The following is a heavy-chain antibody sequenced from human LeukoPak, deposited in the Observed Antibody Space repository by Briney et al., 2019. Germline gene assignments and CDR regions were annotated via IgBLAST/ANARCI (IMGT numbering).Heavy chain of an antibody. D-gene: IGHD3-9*01. J-gene: IGHJ3*02. Sequence: PGGSLRLSCAASGFTFSSYGMSWVRQAPGKGLEWVSAISGSGDNTYYADSVKGRFTSSRDNSENTLYLQMNSLRAEDTAVYYCAKDQTGFPNAFDIWGQGTMVTVSS. CDR3: AKDQTGFPNAFDI. V-gene: IGHV3-23*01. CDR1: GFTFSSYG. CDR2: ISGSGDNT.